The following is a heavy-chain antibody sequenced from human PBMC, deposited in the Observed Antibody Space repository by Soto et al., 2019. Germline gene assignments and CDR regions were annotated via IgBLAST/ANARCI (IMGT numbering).Heavy chain of an antibody. CDR2: INPSGGST. CDR3: ARGGLFGVVIIQFDY. CDR1: GYTFTSYY. J-gene: IGHJ4*02. Sequence: ASVKVSCKASGYTFTSYYMHWVRQAPGQGLEWMGIINPSGGSTSYAQKFQGRVTMTRDTSTSTVYMELSSLRSEDTAVYYCARGGLFGVVIIQFDYWGQGTLVTVSS. D-gene: IGHD3-3*01. V-gene: IGHV1-46*01.